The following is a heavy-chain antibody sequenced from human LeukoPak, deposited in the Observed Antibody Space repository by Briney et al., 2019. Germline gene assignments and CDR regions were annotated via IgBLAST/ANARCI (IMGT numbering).Heavy chain of an antibody. J-gene: IGHJ4*02. D-gene: IGHD2-2*01. CDR2: ISYDGSNK. CDR3: AREDVVVPAAMFDY. V-gene: IGHV3-30-3*01. Sequence: PGGSLRLSCAASGFTFSSYAMHWVRQAPGKGLEWVAVISYDGSNKYYADSVKGRFTISRDNSKNTLYLQMNSLRAEDTAVYYCAREDVVVPAAMFDYWGQGTLVTVSS. CDR1: GFTFSSYA.